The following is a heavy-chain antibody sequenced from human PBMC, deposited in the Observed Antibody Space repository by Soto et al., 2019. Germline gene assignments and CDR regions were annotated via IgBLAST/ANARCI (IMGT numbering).Heavy chain of an antibody. CDR3: ARRSSGWYFDS. CDR2: ISGSDGST. D-gene: IGHD6-19*01. Sequence: EVQLLESGGGLVQPGGSLRLSCAASGFTFSSYAMSWVRQAPGKGLEWVSVISGSDGSTYYADSVKGRFTISRDNSKNTMYLPMTSLRAEDTAVYYCARRSSGWYFDSWGQGTLVTVSS. CDR1: GFTFSSYA. J-gene: IGHJ4*02. V-gene: IGHV3-23*01.